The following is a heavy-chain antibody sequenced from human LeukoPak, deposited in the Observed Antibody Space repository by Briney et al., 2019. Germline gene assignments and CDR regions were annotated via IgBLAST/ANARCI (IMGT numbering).Heavy chain of an antibody. CDR1: GFTFSSYW. J-gene: IGHJ5*02. Sequence: PGGSLRLSCAASGFTFSSYWMSWVRQAPGKGLEWVANIKQDGSEKYYVDSVKGRFTISRDNAKNLLYLQVNSLRAEDTAVYYCARVLDYDFWSGYSNWFDPWGQGTLVTVSS. CDR2: IKQDGSEK. D-gene: IGHD3-3*01. V-gene: IGHV3-7*01. CDR3: ARVLDYDFWSGYSNWFDP.